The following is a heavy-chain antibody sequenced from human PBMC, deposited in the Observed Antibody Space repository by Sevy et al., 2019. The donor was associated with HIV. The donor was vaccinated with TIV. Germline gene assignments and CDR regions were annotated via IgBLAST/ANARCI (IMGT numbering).Heavy chain of an antibody. J-gene: IGHJ4*02. CDR3: VREGCTQPHDY. V-gene: IGHV3-23*01. CDR1: GFTFAKYS. CDR2: FSFGCGRI. Sequence: GGSLRLSCAVSGFTFAKYSMSWVRQAPGKGLEWVSTFSFGCGRINYADSVKGRFTISRDDSKNTLFLQMNSLRAEDTATYFCVREGCTQPHDYWGQGTLVTVSS. D-gene: IGHD2-8*01.